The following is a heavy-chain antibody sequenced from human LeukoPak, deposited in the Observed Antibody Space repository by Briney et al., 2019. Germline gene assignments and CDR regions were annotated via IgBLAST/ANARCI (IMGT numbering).Heavy chain of an antibody. CDR2: ISGSGGST. CDR3: AKDPYGDSSGYFDY. CDR1: GFTFSSYA. V-gene: IGHV3-23*01. J-gene: IGHJ4*02. D-gene: IGHD4-17*01. Sequence: GGSLRLSGAASGFTFSSYAMSWVRQAPGKGLEWVSAISGSGGSTYYADSVKGRFTISRDNSKNTLYLQMNSLRAEDTAVYYCAKDPYGDSSGYFDYWGQGTLVTVSS.